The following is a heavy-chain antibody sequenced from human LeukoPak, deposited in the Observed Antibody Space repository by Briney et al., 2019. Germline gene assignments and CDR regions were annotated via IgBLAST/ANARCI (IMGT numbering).Heavy chain of an antibody. D-gene: IGHD2-2*01. J-gene: IGHJ6*03. Sequence: ASVKVSCKASGYTFTSYGISWVRQAPGQGLEWMGWISAYNGNTNYAQKLQGRVTMTTDTSTSTAYMELRSLRSDDTAVYYCARAGDCSSTSCYGYYYYYMDVWGKGTTVTVSS. V-gene: IGHV1-18*01. CDR3: ARAGDCSSTSCYGYYYYYMDV. CDR1: GYTFTSYG. CDR2: ISAYNGNT.